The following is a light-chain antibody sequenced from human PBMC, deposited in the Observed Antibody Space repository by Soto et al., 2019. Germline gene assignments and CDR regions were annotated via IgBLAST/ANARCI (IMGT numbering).Light chain of an antibody. J-gene: IGLJ3*02. CDR1: NIGGKS. V-gene: IGLV3-21*02. Sequence: SYVLTQPPSVSVAPGQTASLTCGGNNIGGKSVHWYQQRPGQAPVLVVYDDSDRPSGIPERFSGSNSGNSATLTISRVEAGDEADYYCQVGDRGYFPMFGGGTKLTVL. CDR3: QVGDRGYFPM. CDR2: DDS.